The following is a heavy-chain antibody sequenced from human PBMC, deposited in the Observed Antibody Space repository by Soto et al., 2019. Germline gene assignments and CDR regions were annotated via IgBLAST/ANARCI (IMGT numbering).Heavy chain of an antibody. V-gene: IGHV3-11*04. J-gene: IGHJ4*02. Sequence: GLALRLSCAASGFTFSDYYMSWIRLAPGKGLEWIPYISSSGSTIYYADAVNGRFTISRDNAKNSLYLQMNSLRAEDTAVYYCDRERVGAARYYFDYWAQGALVTVSS. CDR1: GFTFSDYY. CDR2: ISSSGSTI. CDR3: DRERVGAARYYFDY. D-gene: IGHD1-26*01.